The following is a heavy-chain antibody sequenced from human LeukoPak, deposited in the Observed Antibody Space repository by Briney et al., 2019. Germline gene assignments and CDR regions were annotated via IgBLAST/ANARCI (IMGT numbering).Heavy chain of an antibody. V-gene: IGHV3-7*01. Sequence: QTGGSLRLSCAAPGFSFSSNWMSWVRQAPGKGLEWVAHIKRDGSQKYYLDSVKGRFTISRDNAKNSLYLQMNSLRVEDTAVYYCARLGLEVGGPNWFDPWGQGTLVTVSS. D-gene: IGHD1-1*01. CDR1: GFSFSSNW. CDR2: IKRDGSQK. J-gene: IGHJ5*02. CDR3: ARLGLEVGGPNWFDP.